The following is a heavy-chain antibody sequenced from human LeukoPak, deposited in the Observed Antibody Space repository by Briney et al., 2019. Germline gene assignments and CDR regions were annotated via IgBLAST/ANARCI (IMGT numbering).Heavy chain of an antibody. Sequence: ASVKVSCKASGYTFTSYGISWVRQAPGQGLEWMGWISAYNGNTNHAQKLQGRVTMTTDTSTSTAYMELRSLRSDDTAVYYCARAFVVVPAAKFDYWGQGTLVTVSS. V-gene: IGHV1-18*01. CDR1: GYTFTSYG. J-gene: IGHJ4*02. CDR3: ARAFVVVPAAKFDY. CDR2: ISAYNGNT. D-gene: IGHD2-2*01.